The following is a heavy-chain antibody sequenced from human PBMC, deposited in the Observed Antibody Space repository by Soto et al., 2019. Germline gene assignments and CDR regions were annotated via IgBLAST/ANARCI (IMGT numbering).Heavy chain of an antibody. CDR1: GFTFSNAW. D-gene: IGHD3-22*01. V-gene: IGHV3-15*01. CDR3: TTDPPPSGYYDSSGYYSVSAGADFDY. CDR2: IKSKTDGGTT. J-gene: IGHJ4*02. Sequence: EVQLVESGGGLVKPGGSLRLSCAASGFTFSNAWMSWVRQAPGKGLEWVGRIKSKTDGGTTDYAAPVKGRFTISIDDSKNTLYLQMNSLKTEDTAVYYCTTDPPPSGYYDSSGYYSVSAGADFDYWGQGTLVTVSS.